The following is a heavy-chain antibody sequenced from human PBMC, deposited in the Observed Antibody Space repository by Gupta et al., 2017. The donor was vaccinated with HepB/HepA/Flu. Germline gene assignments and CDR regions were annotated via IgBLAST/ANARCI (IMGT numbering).Heavy chain of an antibody. J-gene: IGHJ3*02. CDR3: ASGIGGVPAAMGAFDI. D-gene: IGHD2-2*01. CDR1: GFTFSSYW. Sequence: EVQLVESGGGLVQPGGSLRLSCAASGFTFSSYWMHWVRQAPGKGLVWVSRINSDGSSTSYADAVKGRFTISRDNAKNTLYLKMNSLRDEDTAVYYCASGIGGVPAAMGAFDIWGQGKMVTVSS. V-gene: IGHV3-74*01. CDR2: INSDGSST.